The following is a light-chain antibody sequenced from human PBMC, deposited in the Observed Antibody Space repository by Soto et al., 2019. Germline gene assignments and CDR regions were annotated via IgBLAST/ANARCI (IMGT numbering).Light chain of an antibody. CDR1: QGISNY. V-gene: IGKV1-27*01. Sequence: MTQSPLALPVTLGQPASITCRASQGISNYLAWYQQKPGKVPKLLIYAASTLQSGVPSRFSGSGSGTDFTLTISSLQPEDVATYYCQKYNSAPLTFGGGTKVDIK. CDR3: QKYNSAPLT. CDR2: AAS. J-gene: IGKJ4*01.